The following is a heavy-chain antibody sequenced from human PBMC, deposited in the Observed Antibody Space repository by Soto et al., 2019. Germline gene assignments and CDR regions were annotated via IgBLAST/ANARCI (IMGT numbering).Heavy chain of an antibody. V-gene: IGHV1-3*01. CDR2: INAGNGNT. CDR1: GYTFTSYA. CDR3: ARGRITMVRGAHYWYFDL. Sequence: ASVKVSCKASGYTFTSYAMYWVRHAPGQRLEWMGWINAGNGNTKYSQKFQGRVTITRDTSASTAYMELSSLRSEDTAVYYCARGRITMVRGAHYWYFDLWGRGTLVTVSS. D-gene: IGHD3-10*01. J-gene: IGHJ2*01.